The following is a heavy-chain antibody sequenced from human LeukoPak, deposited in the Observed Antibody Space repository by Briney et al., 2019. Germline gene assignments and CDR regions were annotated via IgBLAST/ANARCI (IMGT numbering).Heavy chain of an antibody. CDR3: ARSYSPLRRTEYSSGWKAPRDYYMDV. D-gene: IGHD6-19*01. V-gene: IGHV4-34*01. CDR2: INHSGST. Sequence: SETLSLTCAVYGGSFSGYYWSWIRQPPGKGLEWIGEINHSGSTNYNPSLKSRVTISVDTSKNQFSLKLSSVTAADTAVYYCARSYSPLRRTEYSSGWKAPRDYYMDVWGKGTTVTVSS. J-gene: IGHJ6*03. CDR1: GGSFSGYY.